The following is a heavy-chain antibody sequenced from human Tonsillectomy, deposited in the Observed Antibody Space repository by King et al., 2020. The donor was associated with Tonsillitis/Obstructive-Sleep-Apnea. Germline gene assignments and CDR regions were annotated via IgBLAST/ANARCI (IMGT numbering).Heavy chain of an antibody. Sequence: VQLQQWGAGLLKPSETLSLTCAVYGGSFSGYYWSWIRQPPGKGLEWIGEINHSGSTNYNPSLKSRVTISVDTSKNQFSLKLSSVTAADTAVYYCLGLLQKRFYYYYYYMDVWGKGTTVTVSS. CDR1: GGSFSGYY. CDR3: LGLLQKRFYYYYYYMDV. V-gene: IGHV4-34*01. CDR2: INHSGST. D-gene: IGHD2-21*02. J-gene: IGHJ6*03.